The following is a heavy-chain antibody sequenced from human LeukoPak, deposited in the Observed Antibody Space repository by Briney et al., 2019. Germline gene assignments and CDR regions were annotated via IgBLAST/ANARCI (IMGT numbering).Heavy chain of an antibody. CDR1: GFTFGNHW. Sequence: GGSLRLSCAASGFTFGNHWMSWVRQVPGKGLEWVANIKRDGGVTNYVDSVKGRFTISRDNAKNSLFLQMNSLRAEDTAVYYCARDSPLAVVVNPGGEVAYWGQGTLVTVSS. J-gene: IGHJ4*02. CDR3: ARDSPLAVVVNPGGEVAY. D-gene: IGHD3-22*01. V-gene: IGHV3-7*01. CDR2: IKRDGGVT.